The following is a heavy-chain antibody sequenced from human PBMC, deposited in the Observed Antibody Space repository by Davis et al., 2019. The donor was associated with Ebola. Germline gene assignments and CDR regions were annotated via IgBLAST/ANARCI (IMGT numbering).Heavy chain of an antibody. CDR1: GGSFSGYY. D-gene: IGHD1-26*01. V-gene: IGHV4-34*01. CDR2: IKHSGST. J-gene: IGHJ5*02. Sequence: SETLSLTCAVYGGSFSGYYWSWIRQPPGKGLEWIGEIKHSGSTNYNPSLKSRVTISVDTSKNQFSLKLTSVTAADTAVYYCVVGAAYNWFDPWGQGTLVTVSS. CDR3: VVGAAYNWFDP.